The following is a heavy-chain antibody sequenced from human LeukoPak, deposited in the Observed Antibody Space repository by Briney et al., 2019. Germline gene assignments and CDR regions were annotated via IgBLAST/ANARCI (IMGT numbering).Heavy chain of an antibody. J-gene: IGHJ4*02. Sequence: GGSLRLSCAASGFTFTSYWMTWVRQAPGKGLEWVSAISGSGGSTYYADSVKGRFTISRDNSKNTLYLQMNSLRAEDTAVYYCASQTQVLLMTTGPYFDYWGQGTLVTVSS. CDR3: ASQTQVLLMTTGPYFDY. D-gene: IGHD4-17*01. CDR2: ISGSGGST. CDR1: GFTFTSYW. V-gene: IGHV3-23*01.